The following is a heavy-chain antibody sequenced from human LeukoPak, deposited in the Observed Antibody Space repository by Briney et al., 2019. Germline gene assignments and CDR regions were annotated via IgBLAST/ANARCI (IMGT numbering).Heavy chain of an antibody. J-gene: IGHJ5*02. D-gene: IGHD3-9*01. CDR3: ARNKYDILTGYFRRNNWFDP. Sequence: SETLSLTCTVSGGSISSSSYYWSWIRQPAVKGLEWIGRIYTSGSTNYNPSLKSRVTISVDTSKNQFSLKLSSVTAADTAVYYCARNKYDILTGYFRRNNWFDPWGQGTLVTVSS. CDR1: GGSISSSSYY. V-gene: IGHV4-61*02. CDR2: IYTSGST.